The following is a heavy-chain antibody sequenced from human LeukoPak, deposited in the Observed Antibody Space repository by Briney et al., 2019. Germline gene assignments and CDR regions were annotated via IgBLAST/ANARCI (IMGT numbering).Heavy chain of an antibody. D-gene: IGHD6-13*01. CDR1: GGSFSGYY. V-gene: IGHV4-34*01. J-gene: IGHJ5*02. CDR2: INHSGST. CDR3: ASLSSYSSSWYWFDP. Sequence: PSETLSLTCAVYGGSFSGYYWSWIRQPPGKGLEWIGEINHSGSTNYNPSLKSRVTISVDTSKNQFSLKLSSVTAADTAVYYCASLSSYSSSWYWFDPWGQGTLVTVSS.